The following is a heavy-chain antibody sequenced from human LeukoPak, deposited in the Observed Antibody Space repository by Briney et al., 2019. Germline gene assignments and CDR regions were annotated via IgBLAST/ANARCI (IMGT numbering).Heavy chain of an antibody. CDR2: IYYSGTT. CDR1: GGSIDSNS. J-gene: IGHJ5*02. Sequence: SETLSLTCTVSGGSIDSNSWTWIRQPPGKGLEWIGYIYYSGTTNYNLSLESRVTMSVDMSKNQFSLKLSSVTAADTAVYYCARRSSSWKNWFDPWGQGTLVTVSS. D-gene: IGHD6-13*01. V-gene: IGHV4-59*01. CDR3: ARRSSSWKNWFDP.